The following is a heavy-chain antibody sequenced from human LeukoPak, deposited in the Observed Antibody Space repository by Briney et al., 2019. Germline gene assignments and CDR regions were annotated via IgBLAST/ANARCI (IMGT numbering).Heavy chain of an antibody. CDR2: ISSSSSYI. CDR3: ASAPSSGQYYFDY. J-gene: IGHJ4*02. D-gene: IGHD6-19*01. Sequence: GGSLRLSCAASGFTFSSYSMNWVRQAPGKGLEWVSSISSSSSYIYYADSVKGRFTISRDNAKNSLYLQMNSLRAEDTAVYYCASAPSSGQYYFDYWGQGTLVTVSS. CDR1: GFTFSSYS. V-gene: IGHV3-21*01.